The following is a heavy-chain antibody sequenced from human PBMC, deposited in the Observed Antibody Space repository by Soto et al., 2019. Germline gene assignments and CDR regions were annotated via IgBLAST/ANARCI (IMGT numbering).Heavy chain of an antibody. J-gene: IGHJ4*02. CDR2: IYYSGST. Sequence: SETLSLTCTVSGGSISSYYWSWIRQPPGKGLEWIGYIYYSGSTNYNPSLKSRVTISVDTSKNQFSLKLSSVTAADTAVYYCARLKSWQQLAGDYWGQGTLVTVSS. D-gene: IGHD6-13*01. V-gene: IGHV4-59*08. CDR1: GGSISSYY. CDR3: ARLKSWQQLAGDY.